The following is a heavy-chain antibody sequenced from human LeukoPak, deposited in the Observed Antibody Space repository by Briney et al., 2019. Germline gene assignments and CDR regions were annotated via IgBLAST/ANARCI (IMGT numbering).Heavy chain of an antibody. J-gene: IGHJ6*03. CDR2: IKQDGSEK. CDR1: GFTFSSYW. D-gene: IGHD4-23*01. Sequence: GGSLRLSCAASGFTFSSYWMSWVRQAPGKGLEWVANIKQDGSEKYYVDSVKGRFTISRDNAKNSLYLQMNSPRAEDTAVYYCARDDYSKNYSGIVYYYYYMDVWGKGTTVTVSS. CDR3: ARDDYSKNYSGIVYYYYYMDV. V-gene: IGHV3-7*01.